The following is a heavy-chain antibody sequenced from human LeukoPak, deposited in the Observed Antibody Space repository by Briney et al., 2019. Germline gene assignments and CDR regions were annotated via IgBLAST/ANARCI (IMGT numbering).Heavy chain of an antibody. CDR3: ATGGYYDSSGYLNWFDP. CDR2: ISAYNGNT. D-gene: IGHD3-22*01. Sequence: GASVKVSCKASGYTFTNYGISWVRQAPGQGLEWMGWISAYNGNTNYAQNLQGRVNMTTDTSTSTAYMELSSLRSEDTAVYYCATGGYYDSSGYLNWFDPWGQGTLVTVSS. J-gene: IGHJ5*02. V-gene: IGHV1-18*01. CDR1: GYTFTNYG.